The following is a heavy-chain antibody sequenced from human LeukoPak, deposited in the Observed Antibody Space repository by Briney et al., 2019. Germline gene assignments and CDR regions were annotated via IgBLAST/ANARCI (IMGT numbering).Heavy chain of an antibody. CDR2: MNPNSGNT. Sequence: SSVKVSCKASGYTFTSYDINWVRQATGQGLEWMGWMNPNSGNTGYAQKFQGRLTMTRHNSISTAYMELSSLRSEDTAVYYCARGKAGRGSHRHNWWFDPWGQGTLVSVSS. CDR1: GYTFTSYD. D-gene: IGHD1-26*01. V-gene: IGHV1-8*01. CDR3: ARGKAGRGSHRHNWWFDP. J-gene: IGHJ5*02.